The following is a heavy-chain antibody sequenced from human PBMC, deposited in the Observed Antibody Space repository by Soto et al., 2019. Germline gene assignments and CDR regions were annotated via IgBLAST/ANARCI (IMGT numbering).Heavy chain of an antibody. J-gene: IGHJ4*02. CDR2: INSDGSST. Sequence: GGSLRLSCAASGFTFSSYWMHWVRQAPGKGLVWVSRINSDGSSTSYADSVKGRFTISRDNAKNTLYLQMNSLRAEDTAVYYCYIGAGREAARPDYWGQGTLVTVSS. D-gene: IGHD6-6*01. CDR3: YIGAGREAARPDY. CDR1: GFTFSSYW. V-gene: IGHV3-74*01.